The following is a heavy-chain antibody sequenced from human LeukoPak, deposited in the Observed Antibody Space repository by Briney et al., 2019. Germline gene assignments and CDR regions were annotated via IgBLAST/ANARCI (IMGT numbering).Heavy chain of an antibody. CDR3: ARHGGISGVGPTEDY. J-gene: IGHJ4*02. CDR1: GDSISSSTYY. CDR2: IHNAGST. V-gene: IGHV4-39*01. Sequence: WETLSLTCTVSGDSISSSTYYWGWIRQPPGKGLEWIGSIHNAGSTYYNPSLKGRVSISVDTSKAHFSLKLRSATAADTAVYYCARHGGISGVGPTEDYWGQGTLVTVSS. D-gene: IGHD1-26*01.